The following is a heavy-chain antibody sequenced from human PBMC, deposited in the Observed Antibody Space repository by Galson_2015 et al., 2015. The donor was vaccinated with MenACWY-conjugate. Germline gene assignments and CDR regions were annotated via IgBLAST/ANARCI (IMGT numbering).Heavy chain of an antibody. CDR3: ARGMVSFGGTIVAFYFDS. J-gene: IGHJ4*02. CDR2: INFNGGST. CDR1: GLNFDDYA. D-gene: IGHD3-16*02. V-gene: IGHV3-20*04. Sequence: SLRLSCAASGLNFDDYAMGWVRQVPGKGLEWVAGINFNGGSTDYADSVKGRFTISRDNAKSSLYLQMNSLRAEDTAFYYCARGMVSFGGTIVAFYFDSWGQGTLVTVSS.